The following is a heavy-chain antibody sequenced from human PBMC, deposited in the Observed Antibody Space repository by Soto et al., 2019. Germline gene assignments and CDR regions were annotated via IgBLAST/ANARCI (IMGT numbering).Heavy chain of an antibody. CDR1: GFTFSAAW. D-gene: IGHD7-27*01. Sequence: PGGSLRLSCAASGFTFSAAWLTWVRQAPGKGLEWVSRIKTKGDGGTADYAAPVKGRFTISRDDSKNTMYLEMNSLKTEDTAIYYCTSTLGYWGQGTLVTVSS. V-gene: IGHV3-15*01. CDR2: IKTKGDGGTA. J-gene: IGHJ4*02. CDR3: TSTLGY.